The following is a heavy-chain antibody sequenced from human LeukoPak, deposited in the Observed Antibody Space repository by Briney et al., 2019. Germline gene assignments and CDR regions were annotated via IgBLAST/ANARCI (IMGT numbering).Heavy chain of an antibody. CDR3: AKTSNWGVPTQRYYYYGMDV. V-gene: IGHV3-30*18. D-gene: IGHD7-27*01. Sequence: GGSLRLSCAASGFPFSSYAMHWVRQAPGKGLEWVAVISYDGSNKYYADSVKGRFTISRDNSKNTLYLQMNSLRAEDTAVYYCAKTSNWGVPTQRYYYYGMDVWGQGTTVTVSS. CDR2: ISYDGSNK. J-gene: IGHJ6*02. CDR1: GFPFSSYA.